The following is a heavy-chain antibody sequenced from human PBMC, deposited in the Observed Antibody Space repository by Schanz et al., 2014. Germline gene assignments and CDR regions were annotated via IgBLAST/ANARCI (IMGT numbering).Heavy chain of an antibody. CDR3: ARDRLECGAECYSVEVFEI. J-gene: IGHJ4*02. CDR1: GYTFNSYA. V-gene: IGHV1-69*09. CDR2: IIPSLGLA. D-gene: IGHD2-21*01. Sequence: QVQLVQSGSELKKPGASVKVSCKTSGYTFNSYALHWVRQAPGQGLEWMGRIIPSLGLAKYEQKFQDKVTITADTSTTTAYMELSGLRSEDTAVYYCARDRLECGAECYSVEVFEIWGQGTLVIVSS.